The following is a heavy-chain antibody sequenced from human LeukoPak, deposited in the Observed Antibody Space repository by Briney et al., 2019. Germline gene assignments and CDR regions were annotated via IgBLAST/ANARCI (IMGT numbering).Heavy chain of an antibody. D-gene: IGHD5-24*01. V-gene: IGHV3-48*01. CDR2: IGIDSGNT. CDR1: GFTISDYS. J-gene: IGHJ4*02. CDR3: ARDYKYAFDN. Sequence: GGSLRLSCAASGFTISDYSMNWVRQSPGKGLEWISYIGIDSGNTNYADSVKGRFAISGDKAKNSLYLQMNSLRVEDTAVYYCARDYKYAFDNWGQGTLVTVSS.